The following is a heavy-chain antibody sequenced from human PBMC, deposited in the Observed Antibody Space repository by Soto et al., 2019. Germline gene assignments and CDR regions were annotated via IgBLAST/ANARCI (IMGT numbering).Heavy chain of an antibody. CDR3: ATDPTPPDY. CDR1: GYTFSSYA. V-gene: IGHV1-18*01. Sequence: QVQLVQSGAEVKKPGASVKVSCKASGYTFSSYAFSWVRQAPGQGLEWMGWISAYNGNTNNANKFQGRVTMTTATSTSIESRELRSLRSDDTAVSSWATDPTPPDYWGPGTLVTVSS. J-gene: IGHJ4*02. CDR2: ISAYNGNT.